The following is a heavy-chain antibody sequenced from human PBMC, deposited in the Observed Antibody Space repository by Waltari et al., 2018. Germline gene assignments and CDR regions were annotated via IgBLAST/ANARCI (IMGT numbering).Heavy chain of an antibody. J-gene: IGHJ3*02. CDR3: AKCSLGRDAFDI. V-gene: IGHV3-23*03. Sequence: EVQLLESGGGLVQPGGSLRLSCAASGFTFSSYAMSWVRQAPGKGRGWVSVIDSGGSSTYYADSVKGRFTISRDNSKNTLYLQMNSLRAEDTAVYYCAKCSLGRDAFDIWGQGTMVTVSS. CDR2: IDSGGSST. D-gene: IGHD1-26*01. CDR1: GFTFSSYA.